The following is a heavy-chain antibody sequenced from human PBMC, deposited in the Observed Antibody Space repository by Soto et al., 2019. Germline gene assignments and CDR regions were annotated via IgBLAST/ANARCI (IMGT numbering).Heavy chain of an antibody. CDR3: ARHVVWELLNWFDP. Sequence: QLQLQESGPGLVKPSETLSLTCTVSGGSISSSSYYWGWIRQPPGKGLEWIGSIYYSGSTYYNPSLQRPVTISVDTSKNQFSLKLSSVTAADTAVYYCARHVVWELLNWFDPWGQGTLVTVSS. D-gene: IGHD1-26*01. CDR2: IYYSGST. CDR1: GGSISSSSYY. J-gene: IGHJ5*02. V-gene: IGHV4-39*01.